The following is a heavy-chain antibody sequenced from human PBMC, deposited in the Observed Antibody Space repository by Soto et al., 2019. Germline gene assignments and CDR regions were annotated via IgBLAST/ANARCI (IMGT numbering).Heavy chain of an antibody. Sequence: EVQLVESGGGLVQPGGSLRLSCAASGFTFSSYWMSWVRQAPGKGLEWVANIKQDGSEKYYVDSVKGRFTISRDNAKNSLYLQMNSLRAEDTAVYYCARDRGVWCGEFNFDYWGQGTLVTVSS. CDR3: ARDRGVWCGEFNFDY. D-gene: IGHD3-10*01. V-gene: IGHV3-7*05. CDR2: IKQDGSEK. CDR1: GFTFSSYW. J-gene: IGHJ4*02.